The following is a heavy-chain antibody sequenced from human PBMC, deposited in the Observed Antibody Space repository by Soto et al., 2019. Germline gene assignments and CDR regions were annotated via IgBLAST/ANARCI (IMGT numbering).Heavy chain of an antibody. Sequence: GGSLRLSCAASGFTFSSYGMHWVRQAPGKGLEWVAVIWYDGSNKYYADSVKGRFTISRDNSKNTLYLQMNSLRADDTAVYYCARAHHYYGSGSSPGPCDYWGQGTLVTVSS. CDR3: ARAHHYYGSGSSPGPCDY. CDR1: GFTFSSYG. J-gene: IGHJ4*02. D-gene: IGHD3-10*01. CDR2: IWYDGSNK. V-gene: IGHV3-33*01.